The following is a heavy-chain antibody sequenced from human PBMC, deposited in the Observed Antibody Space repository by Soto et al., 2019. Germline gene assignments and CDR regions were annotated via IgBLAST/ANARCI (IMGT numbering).Heavy chain of an antibody. J-gene: IGHJ6*02. V-gene: IGHV1-18*01. CDR1: GYTFGNYI. CDR3: ARVLQRKFAEGLFQYYGMDV. D-gene: IGHD2-21*01. CDR2: ISAHNSNP. Sequence: QVQLVQSGGEVRKPGASVKVSCKTSGYTFGNYIITWVRQAPGQGLEWLGWISAHNSNPVYAQHLQGRVSMTTDTSTSTAYMELRSLGSDDTAVYFCARVLQRKFAEGLFQYYGMDVWGQGTTVTVS.